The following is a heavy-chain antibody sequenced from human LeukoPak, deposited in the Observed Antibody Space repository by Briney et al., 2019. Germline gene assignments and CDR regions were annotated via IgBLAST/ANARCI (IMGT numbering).Heavy chain of an antibody. CDR3: AREGQQPRGVRWFDT. CDR1: GFTLNSYW. D-gene: IGHD3-10*01. Sequence: PGGSLRLSCAASGFTLNSYWMHWVRQALGKGLVWVSRINSDGSSTSYADSVKGRFTISRDNAKNTLYLQMNSLRAEDTAVYYCAREGQQPRGVRWFDTWGQGTLVTVSS. V-gene: IGHV3-74*01. CDR2: INSDGSST. J-gene: IGHJ5*02.